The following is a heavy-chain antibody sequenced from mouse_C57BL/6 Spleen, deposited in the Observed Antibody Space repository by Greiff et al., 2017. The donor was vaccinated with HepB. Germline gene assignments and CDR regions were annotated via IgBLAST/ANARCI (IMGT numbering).Heavy chain of an antibody. CDR1: GFNIKDDY. D-gene: IGHD1-1*01. CDR3: TTDYGSSYWYFDV. CDR2: IDPENGDT. V-gene: IGHV14-4*01. Sequence: EVQLQQSGAELVRPGASVKLSCTASGFNIKDDYMHWVKQRPEQGLEWIGWIDPENGDTEYASKFQGKATITADTSSNTAYLQLSSLTSEDTAVYYCTTDYGSSYWYFDVWGTVTTVTVSS. J-gene: IGHJ1*03.